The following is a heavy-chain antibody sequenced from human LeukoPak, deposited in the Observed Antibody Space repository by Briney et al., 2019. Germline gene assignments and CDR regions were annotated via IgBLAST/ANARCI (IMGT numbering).Heavy chain of an antibody. V-gene: IGHV6-1*01. D-gene: IGHD6-13*01. CDR1: GDSVSSNSAA. J-gene: IGHJ5*02. Sequence: SQTLSLTRAISGDSVSSNSAAWNWIRQSPSRGLEWLGRTYYRSKWYNDYAVSVKSRTTINPDTSKNQFSLQLNSVTPEDTAVYYCAREPSLLIAAAGTWFDPWGQGTLVTVSS. CDR3: AREPSLLIAAAGTWFDP. CDR2: TYYRSKWYN.